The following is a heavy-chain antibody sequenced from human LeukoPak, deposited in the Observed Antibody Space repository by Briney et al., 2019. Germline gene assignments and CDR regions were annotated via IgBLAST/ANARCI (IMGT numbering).Heavy chain of an antibody. CDR3: ARDYYDSSGYRHDAFDI. V-gene: IGHV3-53*01. Sequence: PGGSLRLSCAASEFTVSSNYMSRVRQAPGKGLEWVSVIYSGGSTYYADSVKGRFTISRDNSKNTLYLQMNSLRAEDTAVYYCARDYYDSSGYRHDAFDIWGQGTMVTISS. CDR2: IYSGGST. J-gene: IGHJ3*02. CDR1: EFTVSSNY. D-gene: IGHD3-22*01.